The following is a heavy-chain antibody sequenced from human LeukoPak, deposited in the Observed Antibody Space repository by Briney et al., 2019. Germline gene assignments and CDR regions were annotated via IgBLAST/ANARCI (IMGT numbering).Heavy chain of an antibody. CDR1: GGSISSYY. D-gene: IGHD1-26*01. CDR2: IYHSGNT. V-gene: IGHV4-59*08. Sequence: PSETLSLTCTVSGGSISSYYWSWIRQPPGKGLEWIGSIYHSGNTYCNPSLQSRVTISVDTSKNQFSLKLSSVTAADTAVYYCARFSKTLVGATGGDYWGQGTLVTVSS. J-gene: IGHJ4*02. CDR3: ARFSKTLVGATGGDY.